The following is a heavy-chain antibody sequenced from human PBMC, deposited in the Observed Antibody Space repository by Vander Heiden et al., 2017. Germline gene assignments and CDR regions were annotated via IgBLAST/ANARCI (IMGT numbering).Heavy chain of an antibody. CDR1: GGPISSSGYY. J-gene: IGHJ3*02. Sequence: QLQLQESGPGLVKASETLSLTCTVSGGPISSSGYYWGWIRQPPGKGLEWIGSIYYGGSTSYNPSLESRVTISVDTSENQFSLNLSAVSAADTALYYCARHSGSRGYDYHPFDIWGQGTRITVSS. D-gene: IGHD3-22*01. CDR2: IYYGGST. V-gene: IGHV4-39*01. CDR3: ARHSGSRGYDYHPFDI.